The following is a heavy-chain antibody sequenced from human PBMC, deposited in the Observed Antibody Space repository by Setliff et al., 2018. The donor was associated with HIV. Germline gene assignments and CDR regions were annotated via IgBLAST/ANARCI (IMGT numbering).Heavy chain of an antibody. CDR1: GGSISSSSNY. CDR3: ARGNGRGYYYYMDV. J-gene: IGHJ6*03. D-gene: IGHD1-1*01. CDR2: MYYGGST. V-gene: IGHV4-39*07. Sequence: ETLSLTCTVSGGSISSSSNYWGWIRQPPGKGLEWIGSMYYGGSTNYNPSLKSRITISVDPSKNQFSLKLSSVTAADTAVFYCARGNGRGYYYYMDVWGKGATVTVSS.